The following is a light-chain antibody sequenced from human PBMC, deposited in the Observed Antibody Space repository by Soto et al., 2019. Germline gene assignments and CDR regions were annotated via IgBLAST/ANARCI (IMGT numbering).Light chain of an antibody. CDR3: QQSSRSPVT. CDR2: DAS. J-gene: IGKJ5*01. V-gene: IGKV3-20*01. CDR1: QSVTSNS. Sequence: IVVTQSPGTLSLSPRESTTLSCRASQSVTSNSLAWFQQKFGQAPRLLIYDASTRATGIPDRFSGSGSGTDFTLTISRLEPEDFAVYFCQQSSRSPVTFGQGTRLEIK.